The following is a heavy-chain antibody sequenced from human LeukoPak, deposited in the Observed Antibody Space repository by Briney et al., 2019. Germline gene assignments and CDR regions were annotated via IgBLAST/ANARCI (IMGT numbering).Heavy chain of an antibody. CDR2: ISSDGSYK. CDR1: GFTFSNYG. CDR3: APRPE. J-gene: IGHJ4*02. Sequence: PGRSLRLSCAASGFTFSNYGMHWVRQAPAKGLEWVAVISSDGSYKYNGDSVKGRFTISRDNAKNSLYLQMNSLRTEDTAVYYCAPRPEGGQGTLVTVS. V-gene: IGHV3-30*03.